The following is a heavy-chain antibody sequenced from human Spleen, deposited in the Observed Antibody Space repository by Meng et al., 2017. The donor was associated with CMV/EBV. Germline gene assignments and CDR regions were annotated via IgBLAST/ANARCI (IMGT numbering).Heavy chain of an antibody. D-gene: IGHD2/OR15-2a*01. CDR3: ARGHPAFSGVDV. CDR1: GGSISSYY. Sequence: SETLSLTCTVSGGSISSYYWSWIRQPPGKGLEWIGYIYYSGSTNYNPSLKSRVTISVDTSKNQFSLKLRSVTAADTAVYFCARGHPAFSGVDVWGQGTTVTVSS. J-gene: IGHJ6*02. CDR2: IYYSGST. V-gene: IGHV4-59*01.